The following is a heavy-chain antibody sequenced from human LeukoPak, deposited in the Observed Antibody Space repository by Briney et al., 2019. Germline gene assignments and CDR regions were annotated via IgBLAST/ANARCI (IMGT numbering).Heavy chain of an antibody. V-gene: IGHV7-4-1*02. CDR1: GYTFTSYA. CDR3: ARLEQPDYGDRVWTFDY. CDR2: INTNTGNP. D-gene: IGHD4-17*01. J-gene: IGHJ4*02. Sequence: ASVKVSCKASGYTFTSYAMNWVRQAPGQGLEWMGWINTNTGNPTYAQGFTGRYVFSLDTSVSTAYLQISSLKAEDTAVYYCARLEQPDYGDRVWTFDYWGQGTLVTVSS.